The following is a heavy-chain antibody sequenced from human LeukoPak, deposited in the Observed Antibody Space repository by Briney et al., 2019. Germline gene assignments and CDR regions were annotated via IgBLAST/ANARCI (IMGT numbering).Heavy chain of an antibody. J-gene: IGHJ3*02. D-gene: IGHD2-21*01. CDR1: GFTFRGYE. CDR2: ISSSGYTI. CDR3: ARSRSIAGDGFDI. V-gene: IGHV3-48*03. Sequence: GGSLRLSCAASGFTFRGYEINWVRQAPGKGLEWVSYISSSGYTIYYADSVKGRFTISRDNAKNSLYLQMNSLRTEDTAVYYCARSRSIAGDGFDIWGQGTMVTVSS.